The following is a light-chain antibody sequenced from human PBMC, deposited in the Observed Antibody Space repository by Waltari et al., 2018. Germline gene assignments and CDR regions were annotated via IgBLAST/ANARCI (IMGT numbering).Light chain of an antibody. V-gene: IGLV2-14*03. CDR1: SSDVGGYNF. CDR3: SSFTTSSTLEV. J-gene: IGLJ3*02. Sequence: QSALTQPASVSGSPGQSITISCTGTSSDVGGYNFVSWYQQHPGKAPKLIIYDVSNRPSGVSNRVSGSKSGNTASLTISGLQAEDEADYYCSSFTTSSTLEVFGGGTKLTVL. CDR2: DVS.